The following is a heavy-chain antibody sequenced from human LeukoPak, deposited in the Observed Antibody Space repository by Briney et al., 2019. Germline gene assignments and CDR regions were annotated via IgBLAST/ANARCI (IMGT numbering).Heavy chain of an antibody. Sequence: ASVKVSCKASGYTFTGYYMHWVRQAPGQGLEWMGWVNPNSGGTNYAQKFQGRVTMTRDTSISTAYMELSRLRSDDTAVYYCARESVAGANFDYWGRGTLVTVSS. CDR2: VNPNSGGT. V-gene: IGHV1-2*02. CDR1: GYTFTGYY. CDR3: ARESVAGANFDY. J-gene: IGHJ4*02. D-gene: IGHD6-19*01.